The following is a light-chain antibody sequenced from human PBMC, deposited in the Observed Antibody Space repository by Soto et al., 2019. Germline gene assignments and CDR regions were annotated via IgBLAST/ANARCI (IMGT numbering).Light chain of an antibody. Sequence: EIVLTQSPGTLSLSPGERATLYCRASQSVRSNYLAWYQQKPGQAPRLLIYNSSTRATGIPDSFSGSGSGTDFTINISRLESKDFALYYCQKYSYLPQTFGQGNQVEIK. CDR1: QSVRSNY. CDR3: QKYSYLPQT. CDR2: NSS. V-gene: IGKV3-20*01. J-gene: IGKJ1*01.